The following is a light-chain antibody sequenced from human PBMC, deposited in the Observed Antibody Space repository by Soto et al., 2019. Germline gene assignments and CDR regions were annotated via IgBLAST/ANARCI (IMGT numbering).Light chain of an antibody. J-gene: IGLJ1*01. CDR2: EVS. CDR1: SSDVGGYNH. V-gene: IGLV2-14*01. CDR3: NSPASSNLLV. Sequence: TQPASVSGSIGQSITISCNGTSSDVGGYNHVSWYQHHPGKAPKLMIYEVSNRPPGVSNRFSGSKSGNTASLTISGLQADDEADYYCNSPASSNLLVFGTGPNVTVL.